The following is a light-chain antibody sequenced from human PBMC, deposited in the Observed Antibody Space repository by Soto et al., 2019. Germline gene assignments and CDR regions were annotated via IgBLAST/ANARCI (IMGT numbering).Light chain of an antibody. CDR3: QQYDKWPRT. J-gene: IGKJ1*01. V-gene: IGKV3-15*01. CDR1: QSVSTN. Sequence: VMTQSPSTLSVSPVERAALSCMASQSVSTNLAWYQQKPGQPPRLLIYFASTRATAVPARFTAGGSGTEFTLTISSLQSDDLAVYYCQQYDKWPRTFGQGTKVDIK. CDR2: FAS.